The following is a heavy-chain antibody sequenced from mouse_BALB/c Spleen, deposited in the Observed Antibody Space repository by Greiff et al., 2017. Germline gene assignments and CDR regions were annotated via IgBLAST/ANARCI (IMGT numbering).Heavy chain of an antibody. CDR3: ARDYYGYADWFAY. CDR1: GFNIKDTY. D-gene: IGHD2-2*01. CDR2: IDPANGNT. J-gene: IGHJ3*01. Sequence: EVQLQQSGAELVKPGASVKLSCTASGFNIKDTYMHWVKQRPEQGLEWIGRIDPANGNTKYDPKFQGKATITADTSSNTAYLQLSSLTSEDTAVYYCARDYYGYADWFAYGGQGTLVTVSA. V-gene: IGHV14-3*02.